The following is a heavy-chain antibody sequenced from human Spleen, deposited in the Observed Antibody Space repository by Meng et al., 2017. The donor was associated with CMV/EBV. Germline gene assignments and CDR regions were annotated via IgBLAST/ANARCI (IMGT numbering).Heavy chain of an antibody. CDR1: GFTFSDYY. J-gene: IGHJ5*02. V-gene: IGHV3-69-1*01. CDR2: ISSSSTI. Sequence: GESLKISCAASGFTFSDYYMNWVRQAPGKGLQWVSSISSSSTIYYADSVKGRFTISRDNAKNSLYLQMNSLRAEDTAVYYCARIYSSSWYWFDPWGQGTLVTVSS. D-gene: IGHD6-13*01. CDR3: ARIYSSSWYWFDP.